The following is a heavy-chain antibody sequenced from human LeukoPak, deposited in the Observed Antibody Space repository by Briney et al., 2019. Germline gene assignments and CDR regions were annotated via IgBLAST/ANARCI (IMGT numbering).Heavy chain of an antibody. V-gene: IGHV3-7*01. CDR3: GRGMDV. J-gene: IGHJ6*02. Sequence: GGSLRLSCAASGFTFSNYWMTWVRQAPGKGLEWVANIKQDGSEKYYVDSVKGRFTISRDNAKNPLYLEMNRLRGEDTAVYYCGRGMDVWGQGTTVTVSS. CDR2: IKQDGSEK. CDR1: GFTFSNYW.